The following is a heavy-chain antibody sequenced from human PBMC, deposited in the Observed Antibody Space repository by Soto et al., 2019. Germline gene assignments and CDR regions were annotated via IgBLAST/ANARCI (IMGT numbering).Heavy chain of an antibody. CDR3: AREHCSGGSCYHNWFDP. D-gene: IGHD2-15*01. Sequence: QVQLQESGPGLVKPSQTLSLTCTVSGGSISSGGYYWSWIRQHPGKGLEWIGYIYYSGSTYYNPSLRGRVTISVDTSKNQFSLKLSSVTAADTAVYYCAREHCSGGSCYHNWFDPWGQGTLVTVSS. CDR1: GGSISSGGYY. CDR2: IYYSGST. V-gene: IGHV4-31*03. J-gene: IGHJ5*02.